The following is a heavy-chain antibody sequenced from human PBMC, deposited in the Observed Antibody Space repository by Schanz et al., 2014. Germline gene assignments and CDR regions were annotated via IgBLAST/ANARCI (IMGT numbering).Heavy chain of an antibody. D-gene: IGHD1-20*01. V-gene: IGHV3-23*01. J-gene: IGHJ4*02. CDR1: GFTFSSYA. Sequence: EAQLLESGGGLVQPGGSLRLSCAASGFTFSSYAMTWVRQAPGMGLEWVSAISGRDGSTYYADSVRGRFTISRDNSKNTLYLQMNSLRAEDTAVYYGANNWNRDYWGQGTLVTVSS. CDR3: ANNWNRDY. CDR2: ISGRDGST.